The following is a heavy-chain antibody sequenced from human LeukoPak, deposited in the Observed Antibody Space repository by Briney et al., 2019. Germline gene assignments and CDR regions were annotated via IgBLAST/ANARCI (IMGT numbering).Heavy chain of an antibody. V-gene: IGHV4-39*01. CDR1: GGSISSSSYY. J-gene: IGHJ5*02. CDR3: AGRYFDWLRGIDP. Sequence: SETLSLTCTVSGGSISSSSYYWGWIRQPPGKGLEWIGSIYYSGSTYYNPSLKSRVTISVDTSKNQFSLKLSSVTAADTAVYYCAGRYFDWLRGIDPWGQATLVTVSS. CDR2: IYYSGST. D-gene: IGHD3-9*01.